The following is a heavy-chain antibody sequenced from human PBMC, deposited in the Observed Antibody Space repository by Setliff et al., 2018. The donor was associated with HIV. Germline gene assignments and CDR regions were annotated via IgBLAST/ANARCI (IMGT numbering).Heavy chain of an antibody. CDR1: NYSITSNYY. CDR3: ARLGDFSYSSRYLYAFDF. J-gene: IGHJ4*01. V-gene: IGHV4-38-2*02. D-gene: IGHD2-8*01. Sequence: SETLSLTCIVSNYSITSNYYWAWIRQPPGQGLEWNGSINHGGKTYYSPSLKSRVAISVDTSKNQFSLHFQSVTAADTALYFCARLGDFSYSSRYLYAFDFWGHGALVTVSS. CDR2: INHGGKT.